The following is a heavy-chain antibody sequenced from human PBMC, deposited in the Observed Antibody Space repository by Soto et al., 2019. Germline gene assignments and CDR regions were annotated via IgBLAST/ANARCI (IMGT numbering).Heavy chain of an antibody. Sequence: GGSLRLSCAASGFTVSSNYMSWVRQAPGKGLEWVSVIYSGGSTYYADSVKGRFTISRDNSKNTLYLQMNSLRAEDTAVYYCARTDIAAAGTSFDYWGQGTLVTVSS. CDR2: IYSGGST. D-gene: IGHD6-13*01. CDR3: ARTDIAAAGTSFDY. CDR1: GFTVSSNY. J-gene: IGHJ4*02. V-gene: IGHV3-53*01.